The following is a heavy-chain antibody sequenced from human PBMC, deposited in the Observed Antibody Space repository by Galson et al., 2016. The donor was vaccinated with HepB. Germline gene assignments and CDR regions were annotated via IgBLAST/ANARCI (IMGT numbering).Heavy chain of an antibody. D-gene: IGHD2-15*01. Sequence: SETLSLTCAVSGGSITTARWWTWVRQPPGKRLEWIGEIYHDGRSGSTPSLKSRVTISVDRSRNQFALSLRSLIAADTAVYFCATRPFRSYSGGLDSWGQGTLVTVSS. CDR3: ATRPFRSYSGGLDS. CDR1: GGSITTARW. J-gene: IGHJ4*02. V-gene: IGHV4-4*02. CDR2: IYHDGRS.